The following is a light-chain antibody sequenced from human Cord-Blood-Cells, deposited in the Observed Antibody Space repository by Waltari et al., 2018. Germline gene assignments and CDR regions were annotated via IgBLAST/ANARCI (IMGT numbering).Light chain of an antibody. CDR3: QQYNSYPLT. Sequence: DIQITHSPSTLSASVGDRVTITCRASQSISSWLAGYQQKPGKAPKLLIYKASSLESGVPSRFSGSGSGTGFTLTISSLQPDDFATYCCQQYNSYPLTFGGGTKVEIK. CDR1: QSISSW. J-gene: IGKJ4*01. V-gene: IGKV1-5*03. CDR2: KAS.